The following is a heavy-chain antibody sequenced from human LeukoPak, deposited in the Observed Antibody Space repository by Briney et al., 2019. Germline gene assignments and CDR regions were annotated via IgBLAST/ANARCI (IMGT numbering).Heavy chain of an antibody. CDR1: GFIVSTNY. CDR2: LYSGGTT. J-gene: IGHJ4*02. V-gene: IGHV3-66*01. Sequence: GGSLRLSCAASGFIVSTNYMSWVRQAPGKGLEWVSVLYSGGTTYYADSVKGRFTISRDNSKNTLYLQMNSLRAEDTAVYYCARVARGAAAGTDYWGQGTLVTVSS. CDR3: ARVARGAAAGTDY. D-gene: IGHD6-13*01.